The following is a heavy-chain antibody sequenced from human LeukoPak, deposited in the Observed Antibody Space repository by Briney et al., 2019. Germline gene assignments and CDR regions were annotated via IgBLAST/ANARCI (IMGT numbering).Heavy chain of an antibody. CDR2: IYYSGST. D-gene: IGHD3-10*01. J-gene: IGHJ5*02. CDR3: ASSIWFGELWHFDP. Sequence: SETLSLTCTVSGGSISSYYWSWIRQPPGKGLEWIGYIYYSGSTNYNPSLKGRVTISVDTSKNQFSLKLSSVTAADTAVYYCASSIWFGELWHFDPWGQGTLVTVSS. CDR1: GGSISSYY. V-gene: IGHV4-59*01.